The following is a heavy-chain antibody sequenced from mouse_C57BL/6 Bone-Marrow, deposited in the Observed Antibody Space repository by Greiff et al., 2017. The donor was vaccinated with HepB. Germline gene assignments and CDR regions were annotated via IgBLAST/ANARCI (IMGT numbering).Heavy chain of an antibody. Sequence: EVMLVESGGGLVQSGGSLRHSSAVSGFTFSDYYMYWVRQTPEKRLEWVAYISNGGGSTYYPDTVKGRFTISRDNAKNTLYLQISRLKSEYTAMYYCATLYYVAYWRPWTLFTVSA. J-gene: IGHJ3*01. V-gene: IGHV5-12*01. D-gene: IGHD2-1*01. CDR2: ISNGGGST. CDR3: ATLYYVAY. CDR1: GFTFSDYY.